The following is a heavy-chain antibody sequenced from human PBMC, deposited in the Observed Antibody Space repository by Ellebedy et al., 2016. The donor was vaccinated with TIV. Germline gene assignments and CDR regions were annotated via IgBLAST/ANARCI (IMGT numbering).Heavy chain of an antibody. V-gene: IGHV1-3*01. CDR3: ARDRGRGGYGSGKD. D-gene: IGHD3-10*01. CDR2: INAGNGNT. CDR1: GYTFTSYA. Sequence: ASVKVSCXASGYTFTSYAMHWVRKAPGQRLEWMGWINAGNGNTKYSQKFQGRVTITRDTSTSTVYMELSSLRSEDTAVYYCARDRGRGGYGSGKDWGQGTLVTVSS. J-gene: IGHJ4*02.